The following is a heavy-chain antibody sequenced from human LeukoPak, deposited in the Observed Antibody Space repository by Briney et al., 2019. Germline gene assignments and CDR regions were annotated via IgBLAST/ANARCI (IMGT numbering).Heavy chain of an antibody. D-gene: IGHD6-19*01. CDR1: GGSISSYY. Sequence: PSETLSLTCTVSGGSISSYYWTWIRQPPGKGLEWIGYIYYTGATSYNPSLRSRVTISVDTSKKQFSLKLTSVTAADTAVYYCARYGGSGWVIDNWGQGTLVTVSS. J-gene: IGHJ4*02. CDR2: IYYTGAT. V-gene: IGHV4-59*08. CDR3: ARYGGSGWVIDN.